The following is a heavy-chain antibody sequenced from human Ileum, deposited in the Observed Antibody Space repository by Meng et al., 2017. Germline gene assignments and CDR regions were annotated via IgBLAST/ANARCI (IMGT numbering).Heavy chain of an antibody. CDR2: IGVTGNT. J-gene: IGHJ3*01. CDR1: GFTFSSYA. Sequence: GESLKISCAASGFTFSSYAMYWVRQPQGKGLECVAAIGVTGNTYHADSVRGRFTISRDISKNTLFLQMSSLRAEDTAIYYCTKKFTTVTAKWGGFDLWGQGTMVTVSS. CDR3: TKKFTTVTAKWGGFDL. D-gene: IGHD4-17*01. V-gene: IGHV3-23*01.